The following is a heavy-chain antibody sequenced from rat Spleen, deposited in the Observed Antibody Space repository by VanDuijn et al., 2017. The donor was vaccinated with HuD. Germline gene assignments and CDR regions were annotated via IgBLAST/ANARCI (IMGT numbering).Heavy chain of an antibody. J-gene: IGHJ1*01. CDR2: ISTGGGNT. V-gene: IGHV5S14*01. CDR1: GFTFNNYG. Sequence: EVQLVESEGGLVQPGRSLKLSCSAYGFTFNNYGMAWVRQIPTKRLAWVASISTGGGNTYYRYSVKGRFTISRDNTKNTHYLQEDSLRSEDTATYYCARRAYYGYLDFWGPGTMVTVSS. CDR3: ARRAYYGYLDF.